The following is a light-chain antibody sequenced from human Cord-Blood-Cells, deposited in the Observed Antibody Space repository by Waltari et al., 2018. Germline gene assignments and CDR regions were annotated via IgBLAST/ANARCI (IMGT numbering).Light chain of an antibody. CDR3: AAWDDSLNDYV. CDR2: YDD. CDR1: SSTIGNTA. J-gene: IGLJ1*01. V-gene: IGLV1-36*01. Sequence: QSVLTQPPSVSEAPRQRVTISCSGSSSTIGNTAVTWYQQLPGKAPKLLIYYDDLLPSGVSDRFSGSKSGTSASLAISGLQSEDEADYYRAAWDDSLNDYVFGTGTKVTVL.